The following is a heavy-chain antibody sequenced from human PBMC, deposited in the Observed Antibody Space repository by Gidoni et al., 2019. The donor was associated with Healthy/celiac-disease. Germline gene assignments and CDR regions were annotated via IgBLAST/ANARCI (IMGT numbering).Heavy chain of an antibody. Sequence: QVQLQESGPGLVKPSETLSLTCTVSGYSISSGYYWGWIRQPPGKGLEWIGSIYHSGSTYYNPSLKSRVTISVDTSKNQFSLKLSSVTAADTAVYYCARAHYDFWSGYYTDFDYWGQGTLVTVSS. V-gene: IGHV4-38-2*02. CDR2: IYHSGST. CDR3: ARAHYDFWSGYYTDFDY. J-gene: IGHJ4*02. D-gene: IGHD3-3*01. CDR1: GYSISSGYY.